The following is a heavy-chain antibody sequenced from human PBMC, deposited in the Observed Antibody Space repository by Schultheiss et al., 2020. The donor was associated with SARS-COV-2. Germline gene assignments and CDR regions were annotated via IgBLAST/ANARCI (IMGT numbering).Heavy chain of an antibody. V-gene: IGHV1-69*13. CDR1: GGTFSSYA. CDR3: AREGYYYDSSGYYSSAY. CDR2: IIPIFGTA. Sequence: SVKVSCKASGGTFSSYAISWVRQAPGQGLEWMGGIIPIFGTANYAQKFQGRVTITADESTSTAYMELSSLRSEDTAVYYCAREGYYYDSSGYYSSAYWGQGTLVTVSS. J-gene: IGHJ4*02. D-gene: IGHD3-22*01.